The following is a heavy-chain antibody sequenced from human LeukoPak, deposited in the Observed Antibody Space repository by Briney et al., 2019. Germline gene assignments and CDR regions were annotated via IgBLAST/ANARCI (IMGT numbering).Heavy chain of an antibody. D-gene: IGHD6-13*01. J-gene: IGHJ4*02. CDR1: GFTFSSYA. CDR3: ARAYIAAMYYFDY. CDR2: ISYDGSNK. Sequence: GGSLRLSCAASGFTFSSYAMHWVRQAPGKGLEWVAVISYDGSNKYYADSVKGRFTISRDNSKNTLYLQMNSLRAEDTAVYYCARAYIAAMYYFDYWGQGTLVTVSS. V-gene: IGHV3-30*04.